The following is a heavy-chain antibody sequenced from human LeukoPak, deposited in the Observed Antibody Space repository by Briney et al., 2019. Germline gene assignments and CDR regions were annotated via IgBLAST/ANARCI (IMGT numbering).Heavy chain of an antibody. V-gene: IGHV3-49*03. Sequence: GGSLRLSCTASGFTFGDYAMSWFRQAPGKGLEWVGFIRSKAYGGTTEYAASVKGRFTISRDDSKSIAYLQMNSLKTEDTAVYYCTRDIAAVTYPFDYWGQGTLVTVS. J-gene: IGHJ4*02. CDR3: TRDIAAVTYPFDY. CDR2: IRSKAYGGTT. D-gene: IGHD6-13*01. CDR1: GFTFGDYA.